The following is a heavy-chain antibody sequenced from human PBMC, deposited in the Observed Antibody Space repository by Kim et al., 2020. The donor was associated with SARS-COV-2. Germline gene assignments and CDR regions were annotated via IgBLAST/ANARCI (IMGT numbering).Heavy chain of an antibody. CDR3: ARDRPFGDDPYYYYYGMDV. J-gene: IGHJ6*02. CDR2: IYYSGST. V-gene: IGHV4-59*01. Sequence: SETLSLTCTVSGGSISSYYWSWIRQPPGKGLEWIGYIYYSGSTNYNPSLKSRVTISVDTSKNQFSLKLSSVTAADTAVYYCARDRPFGDDPYYYYYGMDVWGQGTTVTVSS. D-gene: IGHD5-12*01. CDR1: GGSISSYY.